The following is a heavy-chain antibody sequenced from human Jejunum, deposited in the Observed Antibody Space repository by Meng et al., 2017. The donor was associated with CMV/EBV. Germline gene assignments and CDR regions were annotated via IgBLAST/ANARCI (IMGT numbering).Heavy chain of an antibody. D-gene: IGHD6-13*01. CDR2: NFYLGNT. CDR1: DSITSYF. CDR3: ARARAVPGTRRVYWFDF. V-gene: IGHV4-59*01. J-gene: IGHJ4*02. Sequence: DSITSYFWGWIRQPPGKRLEWIGSNFYLGNTYYNPSLKSRVTISIHTSENQFSLKLTSVTAADTAVYYCARARAVPGTRRVYWFDFWGQGTLVTVSS.